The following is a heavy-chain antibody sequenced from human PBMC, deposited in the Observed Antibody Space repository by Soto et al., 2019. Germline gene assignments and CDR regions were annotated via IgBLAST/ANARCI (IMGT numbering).Heavy chain of an antibody. CDR3: ARESKHRKQFDP. V-gene: IGHV4-34*01. CDR2: INHSGST. D-gene: IGHD4-4*01. J-gene: IGHJ5*02. Sequence: SETLSLTCAVYGGSFSGYYWSWIRQPPGKGLEWIGEINHSGSTNYNPSLKSRVTISVDTSKNQFSLKLSSVTAADTAVYYCARESKHRKQFDPWGQGTLVTVSS. CDR1: GGSFSGYY.